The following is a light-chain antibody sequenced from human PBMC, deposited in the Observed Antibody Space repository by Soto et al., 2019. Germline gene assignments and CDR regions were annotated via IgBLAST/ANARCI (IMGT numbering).Light chain of an antibody. CDR2: AAS. V-gene: IGKV1-39*01. J-gene: IGKJ2*01. CDR3: QQTYSTPYT. Sequence: DIQMTQSPSSLSASVGDRVTITCRASQSITSYLNWYQQRPGKAPKLLIYAASSLQSGVPSRFSGSGSGTDFTLTIRSLQPEDFATYHCQQTYSTPYTFGQGTKLEIK. CDR1: QSITSY.